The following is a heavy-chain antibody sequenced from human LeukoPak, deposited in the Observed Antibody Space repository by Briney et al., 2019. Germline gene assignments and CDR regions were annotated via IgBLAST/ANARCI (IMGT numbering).Heavy chain of an antibody. Sequence: ASVKVSCKASGYTFTSYYMHWVRQAPGQGLEWMGWINPNSGGTNYAQKFQGRVTMTRDTSISTAYMELSRLRSDDTAVYYCARVRTISSQVDFQHWGQGTLVTVSS. D-gene: IGHD6-13*01. V-gene: IGHV1-2*02. CDR1: GYTFTSYY. J-gene: IGHJ1*01. CDR3: ARVRTISSQVDFQH. CDR2: INPNSGGT.